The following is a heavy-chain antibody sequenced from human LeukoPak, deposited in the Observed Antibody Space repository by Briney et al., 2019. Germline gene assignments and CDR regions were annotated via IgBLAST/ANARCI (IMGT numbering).Heavy chain of an antibody. J-gene: IGHJ3*02. CDR2: IKQDGSET. CDR3: AREPGIGYAFDI. Sequence: GGSLRLSCVVSGFTFSSSWMTWVRQAPGKGLEWVANIKQDGSETHYVDSVKGRFTISRDNAKNSLYPQMNSLRAEDTAVYYCAREPGIGYAFDIWGHGTVVTVFS. CDR1: GFTFSSSW. D-gene: IGHD2/OR15-2a*01. V-gene: IGHV3-7*01.